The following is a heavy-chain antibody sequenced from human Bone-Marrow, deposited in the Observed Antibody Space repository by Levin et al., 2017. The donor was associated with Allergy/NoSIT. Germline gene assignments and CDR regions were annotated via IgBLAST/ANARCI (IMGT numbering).Heavy chain of an antibody. CDR3: ARDGGVWLEFEYYYYGMDV. Sequence: PMASVKVSCKASGYPFSRYALHWVRQAPGQRLEWMGWINVGNGDTKYSQKFQGRVVLNRDISASIAYMELSSLGPEDTAVYYCARDGGVWLEFEYYYYGMDVWGQGTTVTVSS. CDR1: GYPFSRYA. V-gene: IGHV1-3*01. CDR2: INVGNGDT. J-gene: IGHJ6*02. D-gene: IGHD5-24*01.